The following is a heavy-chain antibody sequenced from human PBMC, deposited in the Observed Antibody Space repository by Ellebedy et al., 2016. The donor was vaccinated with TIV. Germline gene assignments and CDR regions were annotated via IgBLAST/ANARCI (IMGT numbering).Heavy chain of an antibody. D-gene: IGHD5-18*01. J-gene: IGHJ3*02. Sequence: AASVKVSCKASGYTFTSYAMHWVRHAPGQRLEWMGWNNAGNGNTKYSQNFQRRVTITWDTSASTAYMELSSLRSEDTAVYYCARYFGGYTYGLAAFDIWGQGTMVTVSS. V-gene: IGHV1-3*01. CDR2: NNAGNGNT. CDR3: ARYFGGYTYGLAAFDI. CDR1: GYTFTSYA.